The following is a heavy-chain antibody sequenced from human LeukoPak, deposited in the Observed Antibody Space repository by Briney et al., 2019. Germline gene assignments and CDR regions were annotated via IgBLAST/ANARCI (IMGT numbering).Heavy chain of an antibody. CDR1: GYTFINYW. CDR3: ARDLLGYCSSTSYYTGTNWFYP. Sequence: GASVKLSCKASGYTFINYWINCVRRAPGQGLQWMGWISAYNGNTNYAQKLQGRVTMTTDTSTSTAYMELRSLRSDDTAVYYCARDLLGYCSSTSYYTGTNWFYPWGQGTLVTVPS. J-gene: IGHJ5*02. D-gene: IGHD2-2*02. V-gene: IGHV1-18*01. CDR2: ISAYNGNT.